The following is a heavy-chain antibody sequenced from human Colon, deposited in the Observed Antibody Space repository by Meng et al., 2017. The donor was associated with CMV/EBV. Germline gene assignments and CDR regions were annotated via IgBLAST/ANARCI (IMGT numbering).Heavy chain of an antibody. CDR1: GFTFTNYW. Sequence: GGSLRPSCAASGFTFTNYWMHWVRRVPGKGLVWVSHINSDGSSTTYADSVKGRFTISRDNGKNTVFLQMNSLTAEDAAVYYCARCSSTSYDFFGVDVWGQGTTVTVSS. J-gene: IGHJ6*02. V-gene: IGHV3-74*03. CDR3: ARCSSTSYDFFGVDV. CDR2: INSDGSST. D-gene: IGHD2-2*01.